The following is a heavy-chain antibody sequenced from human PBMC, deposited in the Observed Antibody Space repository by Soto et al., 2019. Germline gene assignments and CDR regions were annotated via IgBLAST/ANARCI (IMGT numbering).Heavy chain of an antibody. CDR1: GYTFTSYD. CDR2: MNPNSGNT. V-gene: IGHV1-8*01. Sequence: ASVKVSCKASGYTFTSYDINWVRQATGQGLEWMGWMNPNSGNTGYAQKFQGRVTMTRNTSISTAYMELSSLRSEDTAVYYCARGGIGVTIFGVVSVAAFDIWGQGTMVTVSS. D-gene: IGHD3-3*01. J-gene: IGHJ3*02. CDR3: ARGGIGVTIFGVVSVAAFDI.